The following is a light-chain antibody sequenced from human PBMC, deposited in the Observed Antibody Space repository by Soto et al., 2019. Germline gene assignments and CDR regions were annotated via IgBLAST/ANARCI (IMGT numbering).Light chain of an antibody. CDR3: QQYDSWT. J-gene: IGKJ1*01. CDR1: QSVNSSY. V-gene: IGKV3-20*01. Sequence: EIVLRQSPGTLSLSPGERATLSCRASQSVNSSYLARYQQKPGQAPSHRTYGASSRATGIPDRFSGSGSGTDFTLTISRLEPEDFAVYYCQQYDSWTFGQGTKVDIK. CDR2: GAS.